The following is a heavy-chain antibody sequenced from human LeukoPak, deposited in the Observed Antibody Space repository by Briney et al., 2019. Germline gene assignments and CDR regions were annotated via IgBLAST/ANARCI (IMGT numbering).Heavy chain of an antibody. CDR2: ISSSSSYI. CDR3: ARDLVSTSPWDAFDI. Sequence: GGSLRLSCAASGFTFSSYSMNWVRQAPGKGLEWVSSISSSSSYIYYADSVKGRFTISRDNAKNSLYLQMNSLRAEDTAVYYCARDLVSTSPWDAFDIWGQGTMVTVSS. CDR1: GFTFSSYS. D-gene: IGHD2-2*01. J-gene: IGHJ3*02. V-gene: IGHV3-21*01.